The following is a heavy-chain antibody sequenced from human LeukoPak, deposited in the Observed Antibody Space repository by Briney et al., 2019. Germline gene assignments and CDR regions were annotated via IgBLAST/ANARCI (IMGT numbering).Heavy chain of an antibody. CDR2: MYTSGST. CDR1: GGSISSGSYY. Sequence: PSETLSLTCTVAGGSISSGSYYWSWIRQPAGKGLEWIGRMYTSGSTNYNPSLKSRVTISVDTSKNQFSLKLSSVTAADTAVYYCARGIQGVMGNWFDPWGQGTLVTVSS. J-gene: IGHJ5*02. D-gene: IGHD3-16*01. V-gene: IGHV4-61*02. CDR3: ARGIQGVMGNWFDP.